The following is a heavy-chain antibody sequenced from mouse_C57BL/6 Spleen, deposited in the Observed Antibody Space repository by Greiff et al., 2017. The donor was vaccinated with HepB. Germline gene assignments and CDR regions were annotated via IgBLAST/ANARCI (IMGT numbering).Heavy chain of an antibody. Sequence: VQLKESGPGMVKPSQSLSLTCTVTGYSITSGYDWHWIRHFPGNKLEWMGYISYSGSTNYNPSLKSRISITHDTSKNHFFLKLNSVTTEDTATYYCARGGFSYAMDYWGQGTSVTVSS. J-gene: IGHJ4*01. CDR3: ARGGFSYAMDY. V-gene: IGHV3-1*01. CDR1: GYSITSGYD. CDR2: ISYSGST.